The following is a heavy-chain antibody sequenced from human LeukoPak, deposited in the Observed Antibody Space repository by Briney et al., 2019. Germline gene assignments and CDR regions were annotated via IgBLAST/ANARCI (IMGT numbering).Heavy chain of an antibody. CDR3: ATGSQIREADY. CDR2: ISSSSSTI. D-gene: IGHD3-10*01. CDR1: GFAFSDYY. J-gene: IGHJ4*02. Sequence: PGGSLRLSCAASGFAFSDYYMNWIRQAPGKGLEWVSYISSSSSTIYYADSVRGRFTISRDNAKNSLYLQMNSLRAEDTAVYYCATGSQIREADYWGQGTLVTVSS. V-gene: IGHV3-11*01.